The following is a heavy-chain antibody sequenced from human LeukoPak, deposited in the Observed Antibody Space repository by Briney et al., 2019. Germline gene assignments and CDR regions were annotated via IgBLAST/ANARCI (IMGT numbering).Heavy chain of an antibody. J-gene: IGHJ4*02. Sequence: PGGSLRLSCAASGFTFSSYAMSWVRQAPGKGLEWVSAISDTGGSTYYADSVKGRFTISRDNSKNTLYLQMNSLRAEDTAVHYCAKHLSTMSRGVDSWGQGPLLTVSS. V-gene: IGHV3-23*01. D-gene: IGHD3-10*01. CDR1: GFTFSSYA. CDR3: AKHLSTMSRGVDS. CDR2: ISDTGGST.